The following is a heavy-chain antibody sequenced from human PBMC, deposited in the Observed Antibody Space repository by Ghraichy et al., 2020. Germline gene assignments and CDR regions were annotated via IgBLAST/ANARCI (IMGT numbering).Heavy chain of an antibody. J-gene: IGHJ4*02. CDR3: ARQQTGALFGTLAG. D-gene: IGHD7-27*01. V-gene: IGHV3-33*01. Sequence: GGSLRLSCAASGFTFSSYGMHWVRQAPGKGLEWVAVIWYDGSNKYYADSVKGRFTISRDNSKNTLYLQMNSLRAEDTAVYYCARQQTGALFGTLAGWGQGTLVTVSS. CDR2: IWYDGSNK. CDR1: GFTFSSYG.